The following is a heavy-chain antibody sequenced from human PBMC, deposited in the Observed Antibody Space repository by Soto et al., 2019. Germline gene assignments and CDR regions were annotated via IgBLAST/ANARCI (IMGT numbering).Heavy chain of an antibody. Sequence: EVQLLESGGGLVQPGGSLRLSCAASGFTFSSYAMSWVRQAPGKGLEWVSIISGSGDSTYYADSVKGRFTISRDNSKNTLYLQMNSLRAEDPAVCYCANRTTGWYFDLWGRGTLVTVSS. CDR2: ISGSGDST. CDR3: ANRTTGWYFDL. V-gene: IGHV3-23*01. CDR1: GFTFSSYA. J-gene: IGHJ2*01.